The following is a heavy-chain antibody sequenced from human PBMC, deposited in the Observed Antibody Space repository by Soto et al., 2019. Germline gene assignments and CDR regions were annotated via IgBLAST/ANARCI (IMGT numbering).Heavy chain of an antibody. CDR3: ARGRSGWRHNWFDP. V-gene: IGHV4-34*01. D-gene: IGHD6-19*01. CDR1: GGSFSGYY. CDR2: INHSGST. Sequence: SETLSLTCAVYGGSFSGYYWSWIRQPPGKGLEWIGEINHSGSTNYNPSLKSRVTISVDTSKNQFSLKLSSVTAADTAVYYCARGRSGWRHNWFDPWGQGTLVTVSS. J-gene: IGHJ5*02.